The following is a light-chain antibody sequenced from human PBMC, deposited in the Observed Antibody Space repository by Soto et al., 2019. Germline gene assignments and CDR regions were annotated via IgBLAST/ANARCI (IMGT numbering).Light chain of an antibody. Sequence: LTQPASVSGSPGQSITISCSGTSSDIGTYDHVAWFQQFPGKTPKLVIYSVSDRPSGVSYRFSGSKSGNTASLTISGLQADDEADYYCISYTVSRYYVFGTGTKVTVL. CDR2: SVS. J-gene: IGLJ1*01. CDR3: ISYTVSRYYV. CDR1: SSDIGTYDH. V-gene: IGLV2-14*01.